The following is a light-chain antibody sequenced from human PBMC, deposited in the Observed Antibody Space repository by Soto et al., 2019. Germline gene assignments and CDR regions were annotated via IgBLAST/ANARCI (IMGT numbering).Light chain of an antibody. CDR2: GVS. CDR3: QQYNNWPQT. CDR1: QSVSIN. J-gene: IGKJ1*01. Sequence: EIVMTQSPATLSVSPGERATLSCRASQSVSINLAWYQRKPGQAPRLLIYGVSTRATGIPARFSGSGSGTEFTLTISSLQSEDFAIYYCQQYNNWPQTFGQGTKVDIK. V-gene: IGKV3-15*01.